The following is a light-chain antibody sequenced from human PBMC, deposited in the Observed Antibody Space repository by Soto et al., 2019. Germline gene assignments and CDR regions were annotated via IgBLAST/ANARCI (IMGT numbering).Light chain of an antibody. V-gene: IGLV2-14*01. J-gene: IGLJ3*02. CDR2: EVS. CDR3: ISYTSSSTWV. Sequence: QSALTQPASVSGSRGQSITISCTGTSSDVGSYNYVSWYQQHPGKVPKLMIYEVSNRPSGVSNRFSGSKSGNTASLTISGLQAEDEADYYCISYTSSSTWVFGGGTKLTVL. CDR1: SSDVGSYNY.